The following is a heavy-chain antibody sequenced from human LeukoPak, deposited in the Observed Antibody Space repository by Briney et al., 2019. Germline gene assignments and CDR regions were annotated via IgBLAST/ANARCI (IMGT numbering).Heavy chain of an antibody. CDR1: GFTLSSNY. CDR2: IYSGGST. Sequence: PGGSLRLSCVASGFTLSSNYLRWFRPAPGKGVDWVSVIYSGGSTYYADSVKGRFTISRHNSKKTLYLQMNSLRAEDTAVYYCASYGGSDYWGQGTLVTVSS. J-gene: IGHJ4*02. V-gene: IGHV3-53*04. D-gene: IGHD4-23*01. CDR3: ASYGGSDY.